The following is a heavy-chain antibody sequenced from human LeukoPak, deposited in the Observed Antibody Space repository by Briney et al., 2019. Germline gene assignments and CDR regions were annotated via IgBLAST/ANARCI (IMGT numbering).Heavy chain of an antibody. J-gene: IGHJ4*02. Sequence: ASVKVSCKASGYTFTSYAMNWVRQAPGQGLEWMGWINTNTGNPTYAQGFTVRFVFSLDTSVSTAYLQISSLKAEDTAVYYCARERPWYYYGSGNPRGAEYYFDYWGQGTLVTVSS. D-gene: IGHD3-10*01. CDR1: GYTFTSYA. CDR2: INTNTGNP. V-gene: IGHV7-4-1*02. CDR3: ARERPWYYYGSGNPRGAEYYFDY.